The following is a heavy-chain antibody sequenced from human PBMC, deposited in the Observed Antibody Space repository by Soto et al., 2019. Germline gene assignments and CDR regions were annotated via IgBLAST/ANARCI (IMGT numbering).Heavy chain of an antibody. D-gene: IGHD5-12*01. Sequence: QVQLQESGPGLVKPSQTLSLTCTVSGGSISSGDYYWSWIRQPPGKGLEWIGYIYYSGSTYYNPSLKSRVTISVDTSKNQFSLKLSSVTAADTAVYYCGRYQVATIRGDYFDYWGQGTLLTVSS. CDR1: GGSISSGDYY. CDR2: IYYSGST. V-gene: IGHV4-30-4*01. J-gene: IGHJ4*02. CDR3: GRYQVATIRGDYFDY.